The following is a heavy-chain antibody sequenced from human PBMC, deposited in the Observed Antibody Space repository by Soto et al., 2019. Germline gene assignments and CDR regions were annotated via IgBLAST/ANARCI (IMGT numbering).Heavy chain of an antibody. D-gene: IGHD3-10*01. J-gene: IGHJ5*02. CDR3: ARGREVRNWFDP. V-gene: IGHV4-31*03. Sequence: SETLSIACTFSVGSISIGGYYWSWIRQHPGKGLEWIGYIYYSGSTYYNPSLKSRVTISVDTSKNQFSLKLSSVTAADTAVYYCARGREVRNWFDPWGQGTLVTVSS. CDR1: VGSISIGGYY. CDR2: IYYSGST.